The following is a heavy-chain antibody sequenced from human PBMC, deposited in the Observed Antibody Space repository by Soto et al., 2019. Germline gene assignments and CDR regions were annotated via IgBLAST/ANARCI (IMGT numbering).Heavy chain of an antibody. V-gene: IGHV4-30-4*01. CDR2: IYYSGST. CDR1: GGSISSGDYY. CDR3: ARDRSLDGSGSYYIARWHAFDI. Sequence: QVQLQESGPGLVKPSQTLSLTCTVSGGSISSGDYYWSWIRQPPGKGLEWIGYIYYSGSTYYNPSPKGRVTTSVDTSKNQFSLKLSSVTAADSAVYYCARDRSLDGSGSYYIARWHAFDIWGQGTMVTVSS. J-gene: IGHJ3*02. D-gene: IGHD3-10*01.